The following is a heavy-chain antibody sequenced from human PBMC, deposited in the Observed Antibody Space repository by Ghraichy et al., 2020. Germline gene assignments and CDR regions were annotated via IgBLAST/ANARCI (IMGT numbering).Heavy chain of an antibody. CDR3: AKDSTGWYPRDGMDL. CDR2: ISGGGDST. Sequence: GGSLRLSCAASGFTFSNYAMSWVRQAPGRGLEWVSAISGGGDSTYYADSGKGRFTISRDNSKNMLYLQMNSLRAEDTAIYYCAKDSTGWYPRDGMDLWGQGTTVTVSS. V-gene: IGHV3-23*01. J-gene: IGHJ6*02. CDR1: GFTFSNYA. D-gene: IGHD6-19*01.